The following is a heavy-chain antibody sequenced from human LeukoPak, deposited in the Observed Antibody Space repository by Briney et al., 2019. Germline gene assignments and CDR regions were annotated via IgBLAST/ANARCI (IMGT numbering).Heavy chain of an antibody. CDR2: ISYDGSNK. CDR3: AKDHSILWFGDHYFDY. Sequence: GGSLRLSCAASGFTFSSYGMHWVRQAPGKGLEWVAVISYDGSNKYYADSVKGRFTISRDNSKNTLYLQMNSLRAEDTAVYYCAKDHSILWFGDHYFDYWGQGTLVTVSS. CDR1: GFTFSSYG. V-gene: IGHV3-30*18. J-gene: IGHJ4*02. D-gene: IGHD3-10*01.